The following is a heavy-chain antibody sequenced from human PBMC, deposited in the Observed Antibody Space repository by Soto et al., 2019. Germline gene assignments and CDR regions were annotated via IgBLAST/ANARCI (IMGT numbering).Heavy chain of an antibody. Sequence: ASVKVSCKASGYTFTSYGISWVRHAPGQGLEWMGWISAYNGNTNYAQKLQGKVTMTTDTSTSTAYMELRSLRSDDTAVYYCARIHLYDFWSGYYLNWFDPWGQGTLVTVSS. D-gene: IGHD3-3*01. V-gene: IGHV1-18*01. CDR3: ARIHLYDFWSGYYLNWFDP. CDR2: ISAYNGNT. CDR1: GYTFTSYG. J-gene: IGHJ5*02.